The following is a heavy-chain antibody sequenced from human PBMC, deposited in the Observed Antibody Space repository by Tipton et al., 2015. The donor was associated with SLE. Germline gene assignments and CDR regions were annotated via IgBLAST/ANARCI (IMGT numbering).Heavy chain of an antibody. J-gene: IGHJ4*02. CDR1: GFTFDDYG. D-gene: IGHD4-17*01. Sequence: SLRLSCAASGFTFDDYGMSWVRQAPGKGLEWVSDINWNGGSTGYADSVKGRFTISRDNAKNSLYLQMNSLRAEDTALYYCARVHDYGDLLDYWGQGTLVTVSS. CDR3: ARVHDYGDLLDY. CDR2: INWNGGST. V-gene: IGHV3-20*04.